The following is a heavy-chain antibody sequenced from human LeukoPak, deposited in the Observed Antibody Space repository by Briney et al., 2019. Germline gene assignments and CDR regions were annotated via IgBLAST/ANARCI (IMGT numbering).Heavy chain of an antibody. CDR3: ASMTTVTRWGY. D-gene: IGHD4-11*01. CDR1: GGSISSYY. Sequence: SETLSLTCTVSGGSISSYYWSWIRQPAGKGLEWIGRIYTSGSTNYNPSLKSRVTMSVDTSKNQFSLKLSSVAAADTAVYYCASMTTVTRWGYWGQGTLVTVSS. V-gene: IGHV4-4*07. J-gene: IGHJ4*02. CDR2: IYTSGST.